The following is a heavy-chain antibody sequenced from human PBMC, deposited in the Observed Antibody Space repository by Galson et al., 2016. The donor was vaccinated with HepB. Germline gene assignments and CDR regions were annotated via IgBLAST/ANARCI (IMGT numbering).Heavy chain of an antibody. Sequence: SVKVSCKASGYTFTSYAIHRVRQAPGQRLEWMGWINVGNGNTKYSQKFQGRVTITRDTSARTAYMDLSSLRSEDTAVYYCARDLGWGDFDYWGQGTLVTVSS. CDR2: INVGNGNT. V-gene: IGHV1-3*01. CDR1: GYTFTSYA. J-gene: IGHJ4*02. D-gene: IGHD3-16*01. CDR3: ARDLGWGDFDY.